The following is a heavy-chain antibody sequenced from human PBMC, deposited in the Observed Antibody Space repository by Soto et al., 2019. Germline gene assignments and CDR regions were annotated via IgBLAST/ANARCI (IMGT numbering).Heavy chain of an antibody. CDR3: AGDNYSTNSEDYYFHY. Sequence: SETLSLTCTVSGSSISTYYWSWIRQPPGKGLEWIGCIFYSGSTNYNPSLKSRLTISVDTSKNQFSLKLSSVTAADTAVYYCAGDNYSTNSEDYYFHYWGQGALVTVSS. CDR1: GSSISTYY. CDR2: IFYSGST. J-gene: IGHJ4*02. D-gene: IGHD4-4*01. V-gene: IGHV4-59*01.